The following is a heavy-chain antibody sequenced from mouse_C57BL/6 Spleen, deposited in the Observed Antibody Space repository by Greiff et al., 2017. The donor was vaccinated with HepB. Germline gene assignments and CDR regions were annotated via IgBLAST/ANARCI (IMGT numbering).Heavy chain of an antibody. CDR3: ANSYGSSYWYFDV. V-gene: IGHV1-26*01. D-gene: IGHD1-1*01. CDR2: INPNNGGT. CDR1: GYTFTDYY. Sequence: EVQLQQSGPELVKPGASVKISCKASGYTFTDYYMNWVKQSHGKSLEWIGDINPNNGGTSYNQKFKGKATLTVDKSSSTAYMELRSLTSEDSAVYYCANSYGSSYWYFDVWGTGTTVTVSS. J-gene: IGHJ1*03.